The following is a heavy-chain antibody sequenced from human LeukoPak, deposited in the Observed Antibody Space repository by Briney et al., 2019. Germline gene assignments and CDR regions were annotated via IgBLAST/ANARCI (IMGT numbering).Heavy chain of an antibody. D-gene: IGHD6-19*01. CDR3: ARSSSGWYYY. CDR1: GFTFSTYW. J-gene: IGHJ4*02. Sequence: PGGSLRLSCAASGFTFSTYWMHWVRQAPGKGLEWVAVISYDGSNKDYADSVKGRFTISRDNSKNTLYLQMNSLRAEDTAVYYCARSSSGWYYYWGQGIMVTVSS. CDR2: ISYDGSNK. V-gene: IGHV3-30-3*01.